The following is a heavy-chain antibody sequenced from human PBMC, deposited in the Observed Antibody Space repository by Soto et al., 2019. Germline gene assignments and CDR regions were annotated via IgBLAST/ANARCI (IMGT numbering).Heavy chain of an antibody. D-gene: IGHD3-22*01. CDR1: GGSISSGGYY. Sequence: SETLSLTCTVSGGSISSGGYYWSWIRQHPGKGQEWIGYIYYSGSTYYNPSLKSRVTISVDTSKNQFSLKLSSVTAADTFVYYCARGGYYDSSGYYPYWGQGTLVTVSS. J-gene: IGHJ4*02. CDR2: IYYSGST. CDR3: ARGGYYDSSGYYPY. V-gene: IGHV4-30-4*08.